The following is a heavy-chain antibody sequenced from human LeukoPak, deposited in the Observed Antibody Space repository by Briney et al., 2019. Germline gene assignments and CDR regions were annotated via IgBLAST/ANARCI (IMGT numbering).Heavy chain of an antibody. D-gene: IGHD5-18*01. CDR1: GYTFTGYY. CDR2: INPNSGGT. Sequence: GASVKVSCKASGYTFTGYYMHWVRQAPGQGLEWMGWINPNSGGTNYAQKFQGRGTMTRDTSISTAYMELSRLRSDDTAVYYCAREGIQLWLSDAFDIWGQGTMVTVSS. J-gene: IGHJ3*02. V-gene: IGHV1-2*02. CDR3: AREGIQLWLSDAFDI.